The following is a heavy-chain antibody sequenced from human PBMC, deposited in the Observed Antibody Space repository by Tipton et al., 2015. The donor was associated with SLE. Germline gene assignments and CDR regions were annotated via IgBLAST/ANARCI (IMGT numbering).Heavy chain of an antibody. CDR3: ARDLLPGYYVVDV. CDR2: ISYDGSNK. Sequence: SLRLSCAASGFTFSSYAMHWVRQAPGKGLEWVAVISYDGSNKYYADSVKGRFTISRDNSKNTLYLQMNSLRAEDTAVYYCARDLLPGYYVVDVWGQETAVTVSS. V-gene: IGHV3-30*04. D-gene: IGHD1-26*01. J-gene: IGHJ6*02. CDR1: GFTFSSYA.